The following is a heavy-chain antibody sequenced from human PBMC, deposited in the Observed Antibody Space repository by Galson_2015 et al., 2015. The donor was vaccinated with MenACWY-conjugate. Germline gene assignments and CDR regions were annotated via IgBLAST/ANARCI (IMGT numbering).Heavy chain of an antibody. Sequence: SVKVSCKASGYTFTSYGINWVRQATGQGLEWMRWMNPNSGNTGYAQKFQGRVTMTRNTSISTAYMELSSLRSEGTAVYYCARGGDYDILTGRYYYYMDVWGKGTTVTVSS. CDR2: MNPNSGNT. CDR1: GYTFTSYG. D-gene: IGHD3-9*01. CDR3: ARGGDYDILTGRYYYYMDV. V-gene: IGHV1-8*01. J-gene: IGHJ6*03.